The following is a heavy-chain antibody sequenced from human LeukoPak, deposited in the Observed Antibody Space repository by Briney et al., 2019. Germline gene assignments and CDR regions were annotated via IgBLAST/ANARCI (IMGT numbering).Heavy chain of an antibody. CDR2: IYHSGST. V-gene: IGHV4-30-2*01. D-gene: IGHD3-9*01. Sequence: SETLSLTCAVSGGSISSGGYSWRWIRQPPGKGLEWIGYIYHSGSTYYNPSLKSRVTISVDRSKNQFSLKLSSVTAADTAAYYCARGAGFYDILTGYYRFDWFDPWGQGTLVTVSS. CDR3: ARGAGFYDILTGYYRFDWFDP. J-gene: IGHJ5*02. CDR1: GGSISSGGYS.